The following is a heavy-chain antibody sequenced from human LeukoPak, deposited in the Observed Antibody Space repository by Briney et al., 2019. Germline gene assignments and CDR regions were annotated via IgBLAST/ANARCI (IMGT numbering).Heavy chain of an antibody. V-gene: IGHV4-59*01. J-gene: IGHJ4*02. D-gene: IGHD3-9*01. Sequence: SETLSLTCTVSGGSISSFYWSWIRHSQGKGLEWIGYIDYSGDTNYNPSLKSRITISLDTSKNQFSLKLSSVTAADTAVYYCAREYYDILAAYSTYFDHWGQGALVTVSS. CDR2: IDYSGDT. CDR3: AREYYDILAAYSTYFDH. CDR1: GGSISSFY.